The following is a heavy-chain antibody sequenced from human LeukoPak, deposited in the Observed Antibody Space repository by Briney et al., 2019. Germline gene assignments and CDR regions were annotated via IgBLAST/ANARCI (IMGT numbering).Heavy chain of an antibody. Sequence: GGSLRLSCAASGFTFSSYSMNWVRQAPGKGLEWVSSISSSSSYIYYADSVKGRFTISRDNAKNSLYLQMNSLRAEDTAVYYCARDGRIAAAVGGWGQGTLVTVSS. CDR1: GFTFSSYS. J-gene: IGHJ4*02. D-gene: IGHD6-13*01. CDR2: ISSSSSYI. V-gene: IGHV3-21*01. CDR3: ARDGRIAAAVGG.